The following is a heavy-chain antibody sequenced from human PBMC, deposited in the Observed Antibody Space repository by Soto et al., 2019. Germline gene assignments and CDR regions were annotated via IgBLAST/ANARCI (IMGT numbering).Heavy chain of an antibody. V-gene: IGHV4-34*01. CDR1: GGSFSGYY. CDR2: INHSGST. CDR3: ARSYPTN. J-gene: IGHJ4*02. D-gene: IGHD2-2*01. Sequence: SGTLSLTCAVYGGSFSGYYWSWIRQPPGKGLEWIGEINHSGSTNYNPSLKSRVTISVDTSKNQFSLKLSSVTAADTAVYYCARSYPTNWGQGTLVTVSS.